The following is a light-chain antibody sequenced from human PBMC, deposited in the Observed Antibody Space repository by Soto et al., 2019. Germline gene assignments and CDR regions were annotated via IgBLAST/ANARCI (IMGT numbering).Light chain of an antibody. CDR2: DAS. Sequence: EIVVTQSPATRSLSPGERATLSCSASQSVSSYLAWYPQKPGQAPRLLIYDASHRETGIPAMFSGSGAGPEFTRTISSLEPEDFEVYYCQQRSNWPPNFGQGTRLEIK. CDR3: QQRSNWPPN. CDR1: QSVSSY. V-gene: IGKV3-11*01. J-gene: IGKJ5*01.